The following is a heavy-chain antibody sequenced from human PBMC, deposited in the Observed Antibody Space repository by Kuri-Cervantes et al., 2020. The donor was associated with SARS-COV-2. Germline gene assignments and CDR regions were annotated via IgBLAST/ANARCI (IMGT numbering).Heavy chain of an antibody. Sequence: GGSLRLSCAASGFTFSSYTMNWVCQAPGKALQWLSSISGSGSYIYYADSLRGRFTISRDDAKNSLFLQMNSLRAEDTAVYFCARVAGEGPIYYYYMDVWGKGTTVTVSS. V-gene: IGHV3-21*01. D-gene: IGHD2-21*01. CDR2: ISGSGSYI. CDR3: ARVAGEGPIYYYYMDV. J-gene: IGHJ6*03. CDR1: GFTFSSYT.